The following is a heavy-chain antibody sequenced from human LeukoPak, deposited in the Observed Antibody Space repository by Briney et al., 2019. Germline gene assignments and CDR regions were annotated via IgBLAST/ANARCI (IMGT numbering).Heavy chain of an antibody. CDR1: GGSFSGYY. Sequence: SETLSLTCAVYGGSFSGYYWSWIRQPPGKGLEWIGYIYYSGSTNYNPSLKSRVTISVDTSKNQVSLKLSSVTAADTAVYYCARSSYYYDSSGYAFDYWGQGTLVTVSS. J-gene: IGHJ4*02. CDR3: ARSSYYYDSSGYAFDY. D-gene: IGHD3-22*01. V-gene: IGHV4-59*08. CDR2: IYYSGST.